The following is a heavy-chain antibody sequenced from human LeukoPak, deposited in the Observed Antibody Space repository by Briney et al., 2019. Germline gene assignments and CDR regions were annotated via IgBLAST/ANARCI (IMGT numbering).Heavy chain of an antibody. Sequence: PSEALSLTSTVSGGSFSSSSYYWGWIRQPPGKGLEWIGSIYYSGSTYYNPSLKSRVTISVDTSKNQFSLKLSSVTAADMAVYYCARHRGIAAAGSEFDPWGQGTLVTVSS. CDR2: IYYSGST. CDR3: ARHRGIAAAGSEFDP. V-gene: IGHV4-39*01. J-gene: IGHJ5*02. D-gene: IGHD6-13*01. CDR1: GGSFSSSSYY.